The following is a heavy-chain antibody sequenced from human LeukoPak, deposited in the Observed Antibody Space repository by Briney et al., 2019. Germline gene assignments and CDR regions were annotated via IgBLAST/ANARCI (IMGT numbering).Heavy chain of an antibody. CDR1: GYSFTNYW. Sequence: GESLKISCKGSGYSFTNYWIGWVRQMPGKGLEWMAIIYPGDSDTRYSPSFQGQVTIPADKSISTAYLQWSTLKASDTAMYYCARACSNGACGYFDYWGQGTLVTVSS. J-gene: IGHJ4*02. CDR3: ARACSNGACGYFDY. CDR2: IYPGDSDT. V-gene: IGHV5-51*01. D-gene: IGHD4-17*01.